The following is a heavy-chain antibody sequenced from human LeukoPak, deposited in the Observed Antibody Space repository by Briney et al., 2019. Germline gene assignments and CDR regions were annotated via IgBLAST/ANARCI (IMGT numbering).Heavy chain of an antibody. CDR2: VNHSGST. V-gene: IGHV4-34*01. D-gene: IGHD6-13*01. Sequence: PSETLSLTCAVYGGSFSGYYWSWIRQPPGKGLDWIGEVNHSGSTNYNPSLKSRVTISVDTSKNQFSLKLSSVTAADTAVYYCARVVAMAAAGTDYFDYWGQGTLVTVSS. J-gene: IGHJ4*02. CDR1: GGSFSGYY. CDR3: ARVVAMAAAGTDYFDY.